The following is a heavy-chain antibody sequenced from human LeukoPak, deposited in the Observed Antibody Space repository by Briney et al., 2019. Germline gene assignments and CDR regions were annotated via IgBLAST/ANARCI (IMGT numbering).Heavy chain of an antibody. CDR2: ISWNSGSI. Sequence: PGRSLRLSCAASGFTFDNYAMHWVRQAPGKGLEWVSGISWNSGSIAYADSVKGRFTISRDNAKNSLYLQMNSLRAEDMALYYCAKSGSSGWYFAFDIWGQGTMVTVSS. CDR1: GFTFDNYA. D-gene: IGHD6-19*01. J-gene: IGHJ3*02. CDR3: AKSGSSGWYFAFDI. V-gene: IGHV3-9*03.